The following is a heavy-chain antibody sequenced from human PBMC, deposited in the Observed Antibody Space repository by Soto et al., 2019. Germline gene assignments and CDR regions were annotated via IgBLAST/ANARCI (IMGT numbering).Heavy chain of an antibody. D-gene: IGHD3-16*02. V-gene: IGHV1-69*13. CDR2: IIPIFGTA. CDR1: GGTFSSYA. CDR3: ASSSGGYLTPY. J-gene: IGHJ4*02. Sequence: SVKVSCKASGGTFSSYAISWVRQAPGQGLEWTGGIIPIFGTANYAQKFQGRVTITADESTSTAYMELSSLRSEDTAVYYCASSSGGYLTPYWGQGTLVTVSS.